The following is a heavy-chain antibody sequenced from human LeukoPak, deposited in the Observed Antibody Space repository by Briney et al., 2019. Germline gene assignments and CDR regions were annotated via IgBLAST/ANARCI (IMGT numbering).Heavy chain of an antibody. J-gene: IGHJ4*02. V-gene: IGHV1-69*05. D-gene: IGHD3-3*01. CDR1: GGTFSSYA. Sequence: GASLKVSCKASGGTFSSYAISWVRQAPGQGLEWMGGIIPIFGTANYAQKFQGRVTITTDESTSTAYMELSSLRSEDTAVYYCARGNREDFWPFDYWGQGTLVTVSS. CDR2: IIPIFGTA. CDR3: ARGNREDFWPFDY.